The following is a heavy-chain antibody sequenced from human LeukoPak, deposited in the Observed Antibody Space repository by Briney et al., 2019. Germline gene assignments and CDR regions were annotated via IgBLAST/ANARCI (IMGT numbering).Heavy chain of an antibody. CDR1: GYTFTSYG. V-gene: IGHV1-18*01. D-gene: IGHD3-3*01. Sequence: GASVKVSCKASGYTFTSYGISWVRQAPGQGLEWMGWISAYNGNTNYAQKLQGRVTMTRDTSISTAYMELSRLRSDDTAAYYCARCGRYYDFWSGYPNRGFFPFDPWGQGTLVTVSS. CDR2: ISAYNGNT. J-gene: IGHJ5*02. CDR3: ARCGRYYDFWSGYPNRGFFPFDP.